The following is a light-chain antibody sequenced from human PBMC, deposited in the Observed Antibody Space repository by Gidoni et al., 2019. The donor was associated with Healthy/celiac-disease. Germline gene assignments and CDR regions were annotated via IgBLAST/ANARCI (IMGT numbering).Light chain of an antibody. Sequence: EILLTQSPGTLSLSPAERATLSCRASQSVSSSYLAWYQQKPGQAPRLLIYGASSSSGSGTDFTISISRLEPEDFAVYYCQKYGSSLYTLGQGTKLEI. CDR2: GAS. CDR3: QKYGSSLYT. J-gene: IGKJ2*01. CDR1: QSVSSSY. V-gene: IGKV3-20*01.